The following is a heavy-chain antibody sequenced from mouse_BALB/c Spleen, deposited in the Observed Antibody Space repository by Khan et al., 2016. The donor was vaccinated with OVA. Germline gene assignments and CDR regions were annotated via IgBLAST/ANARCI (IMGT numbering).Heavy chain of an antibody. CDR3: ARMEEMGNFYWYFDG. CDR2: IDPYTGGP. J-gene: IGHJ1*01. V-gene: IGHV1S135*01. D-gene: IGHD2-1*01. CDR1: GYSFTDYN. Sequence: VQLQQSGPELVKPGASVKVSCKASGYSFTDYNMYWVKQSPGKSLEWIGYIDPYTGGPSYNQKFKGKATLTVDKSSSTAFMHLNSLTSEDTAVYNCARMEEMGNFYWYFDGWGAGTTVTVSS.